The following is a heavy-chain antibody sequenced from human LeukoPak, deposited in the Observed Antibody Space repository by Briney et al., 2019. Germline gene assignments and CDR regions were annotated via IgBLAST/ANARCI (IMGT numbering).Heavy chain of an antibody. CDR3: ARDQHYYDSSGKNHYYYYYYMDV. D-gene: IGHD3-22*01. J-gene: IGHJ6*03. CDR1: GFTFSSYE. V-gene: IGHV3-48*03. CDR2: ISSSGSTI. Sequence: GGSLRLSCAASGFTFSSYEMNWVRQAPGKGLEWVSYISSSGSTIYYADSVKGRFTISRDNSKNTLYLQMNSLRAEDTAVYYCARDQHYYDSSGKNHYYYYYYMDVWGKGTTVTVSS.